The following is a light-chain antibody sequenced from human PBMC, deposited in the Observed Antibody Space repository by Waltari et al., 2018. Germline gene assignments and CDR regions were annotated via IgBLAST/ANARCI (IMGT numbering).Light chain of an antibody. V-gene: IGLV3-25*03. J-gene: IGLJ2*01. CDR3: QSADDSGDHVL. CDR2: RNT. CDR1: ELADKY. Sequence: SPGLTQPPSVSVSPGQTAIITCSGDELADKYIYWFQQKSGQAPVVVIRRNTGRPSGIPERFSASYSVTTGTLVISVVQAEDEAEYYCQSADDSGDHVLFGGGTKLTVL.